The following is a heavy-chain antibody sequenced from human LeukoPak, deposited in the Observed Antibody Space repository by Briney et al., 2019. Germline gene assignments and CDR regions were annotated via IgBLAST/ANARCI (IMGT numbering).Heavy chain of an antibody. D-gene: IGHD5-24*01. CDR1: GFTFSSYA. J-gene: IGHJ6*02. V-gene: IGHV3-30-3*01. CDR3: ARGLRDGYNLYYYYGMDV. Sequence: GGSLRLSCAASGFTFSSYAMHWVRQAPGKGLEWVAVISYDGSNKYYADSVKGRFTISRDNSKNTLYLQMNSLRAEDTAVYYCARGLRDGYNLYYYYGMDVWGQGTTVTVSS. CDR2: ISYDGSNK.